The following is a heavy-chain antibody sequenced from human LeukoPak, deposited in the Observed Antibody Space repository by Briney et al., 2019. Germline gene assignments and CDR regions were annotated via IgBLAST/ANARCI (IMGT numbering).Heavy chain of an antibody. CDR2: IKQDGNEI. V-gene: IGHV3-7*01. CDR3: ARLPWKFGEFSY. J-gene: IGHJ4*02. CDR1: GFTFSNYW. D-gene: IGHD3-10*01. Sequence: GGSLRLSCAASGFTFSNYWMSWVRQAPGKGLEWVANIKQDGNEIYYADSLKGRFTISRDNAKNSLDLQTNSLRAEDTAVYYCARLPWKFGEFSYWGQGTLVTVSS.